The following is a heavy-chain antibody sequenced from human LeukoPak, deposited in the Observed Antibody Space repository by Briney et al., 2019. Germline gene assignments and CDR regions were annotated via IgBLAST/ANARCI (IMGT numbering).Heavy chain of an antibody. CDR3: ARADIVVVPAAMLPDY. J-gene: IGHJ4*02. Sequence: GGSLRLSCAASGFTFSSYSMNWVRQAPGKGLEWVSSISSSSSSYIYYADSVKGRFTISRDNAKNSLYLQMNSLRAEDTAVYYCARADIVVVPAAMLPDYWGQGTLVTVSS. V-gene: IGHV3-21*01. D-gene: IGHD2-2*01. CDR2: ISSSSSSYI. CDR1: GFTFSSYS.